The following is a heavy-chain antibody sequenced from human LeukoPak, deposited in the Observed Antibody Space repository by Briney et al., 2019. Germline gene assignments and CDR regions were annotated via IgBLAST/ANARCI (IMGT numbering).Heavy chain of an antibody. CDR3: AREGKWELLPAYCYMDV. D-gene: IGHD1-26*01. V-gene: IGHV3-48*03. Sequence: GGSLRLSCAASGFTFSSYEMNWVRQAPGKGLEWVSYISSSGSTIYYADSVKGRFTISRDNAKNSLYLQMNSLRAEDTAVYYCAREGKWELLPAYCYMDVWGKGTTATISS. CDR1: GFTFSSYE. CDR2: ISSSGSTI. J-gene: IGHJ6*03.